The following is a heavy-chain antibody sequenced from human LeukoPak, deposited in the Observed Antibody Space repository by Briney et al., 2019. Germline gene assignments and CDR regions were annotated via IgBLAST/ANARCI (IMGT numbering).Heavy chain of an antibody. CDR3: ARGVPVYADYDLWSGYSTPANWFDP. CDR2: ISAYNGNT. Sequence: ASVRVSCKASGYTFTSYGISWVRQAPGQGLEWMGWISAYNGNTNYAQKLQGRVTMTTDTSTSTAYMELRSLRSDDTAVYYCARGVPVYADYDLWSGYSTPANWFDPWGQGTLVTVSS. D-gene: IGHD3-3*01. V-gene: IGHV1-18*01. J-gene: IGHJ5*02. CDR1: GYTFTSYG.